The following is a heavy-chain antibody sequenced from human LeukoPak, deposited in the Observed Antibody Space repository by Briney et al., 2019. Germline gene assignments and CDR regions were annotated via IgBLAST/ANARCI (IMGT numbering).Heavy chain of an antibody. Sequence: RAGGSLRLSCVASKFTFDDYAMHWVRQAPGKGLEWVSGINWDTTNIAYADSVKGRFTISRDNAKNSLYLQMNSLRAEDTALYYCAKGLYSSGWYWGSDIWGQGTMVTVSS. V-gene: IGHV3-9*01. CDR2: INWDTTNI. J-gene: IGHJ3*02. CDR1: KFTFDDYA. D-gene: IGHD6-19*01. CDR3: AKGLYSSGWYWGSDI.